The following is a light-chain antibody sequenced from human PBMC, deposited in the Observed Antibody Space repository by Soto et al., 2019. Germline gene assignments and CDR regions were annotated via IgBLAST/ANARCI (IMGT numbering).Light chain of an antibody. CDR3: QQYEASPLT. Sequence: EIVLTQSPGTLSLSPGERATLSCRASQSLSTYSLAWYQQKPGQTPRLLIYAASTRDTDIPDRFNGSGSGTDFALTISRLEPEDFALYYCQQYEASPLTCGRGTKVDVK. CDR2: AAS. V-gene: IGKV3-20*01. J-gene: IGKJ3*01. CDR1: QSLSTYS.